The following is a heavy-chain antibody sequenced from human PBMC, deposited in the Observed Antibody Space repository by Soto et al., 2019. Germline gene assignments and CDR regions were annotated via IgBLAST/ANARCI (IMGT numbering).Heavy chain of an antibody. D-gene: IGHD2-2*01. J-gene: IGHJ3*02. CDR1: GFTFSSYS. Sequence: EVQLVESGGGLVQPGGSLRLSCAASGFTFSSYSMNWVRQAPGKGLEWVSYISSSSSTIYYADSVKGRFTISIDNAKNSLYLQMNSLRAEDTAVYYCARGDIVVVPAAMDIWGQGTMVTVSS. CDR2: ISSSSSTI. V-gene: IGHV3-48*01. CDR3: ARGDIVVVPAAMDI.